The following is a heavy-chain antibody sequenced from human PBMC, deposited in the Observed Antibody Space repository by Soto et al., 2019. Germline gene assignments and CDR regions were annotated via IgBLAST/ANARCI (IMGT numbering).Heavy chain of an antibody. CDR1: GSSMSEYY. J-gene: IGHJ4*02. CDR3: TRVPLAYTDGPDF. V-gene: IGHV4-59*01. Sequence: QVQLQESGPGLVKPSGTLSLTCHVSGSSMSEYYWGWIRQSPGKGLEWFGYIYHTGTTNYNPSLKSRVTMSIATSSNQFSLSVRSVTAADTAVDVCTRVPLAYTDGPDFWGQGTLVNVSS. CDR2: IYHTGTT. D-gene: IGHD3-16*01.